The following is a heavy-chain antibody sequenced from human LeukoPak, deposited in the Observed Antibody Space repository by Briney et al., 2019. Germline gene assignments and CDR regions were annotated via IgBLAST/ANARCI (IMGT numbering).Heavy chain of an antibody. CDR3: ARDPGGNYFDF. D-gene: IGHD1-1*01. Sequence: GGSLRLSCAASGFTVSSSYLSWVRQAPGKGLEWVSVIYSGGNTYYADSVKGRFTISRDNSKNTLYLQMNSPRAEDTAVYYCARDPGGNYFDFWGQGTLVTVSS. CDR2: IYSGGNT. V-gene: IGHV3-53*01. J-gene: IGHJ4*02. CDR1: GFTVSSSY.